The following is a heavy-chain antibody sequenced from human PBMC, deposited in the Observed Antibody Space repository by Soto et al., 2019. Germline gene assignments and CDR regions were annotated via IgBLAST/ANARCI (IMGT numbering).Heavy chain of an antibody. CDR2: IYWNDDK. D-gene: IGHD3-10*01. Sequence: SGPTLVNPTQTLTLTCTFSGFSLSTSGVGVGWIRQPPGKALEWLALIYWNDDKRYSPSLKSGLTITKDTSKNQVVLTMTNMDPVDTATYYCAHRRFVMVRGVIITDYYYGMGVWGQGTTVTVSS. CDR3: AHRRFVMVRGVIITDYYYGMGV. J-gene: IGHJ6*02. CDR1: GFSLSTSGVG. V-gene: IGHV2-5*01.